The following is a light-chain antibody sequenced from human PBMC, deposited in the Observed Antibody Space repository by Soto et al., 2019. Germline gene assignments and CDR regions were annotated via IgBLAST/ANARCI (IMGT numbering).Light chain of an antibody. CDR2: GAS. CDR3: QQSYTLPVT. CDR1: QGINRN. Sequence: IVMWHYPATLSESPEESVTLSCRASQGINRNLAWYQQKPGQAPRLLISGASPGATGIPARFSGSGSGTDFTLTINSLQSEDSAVYYCQQSYTLPVTFGRGTKVDIK. J-gene: IGKJ4*01. V-gene: IGKV3-15*01.